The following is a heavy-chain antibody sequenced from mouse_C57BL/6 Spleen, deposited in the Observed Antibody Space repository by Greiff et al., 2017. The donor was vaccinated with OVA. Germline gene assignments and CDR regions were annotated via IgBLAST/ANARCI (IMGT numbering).Heavy chain of an antibody. CDR2: IYPSDSET. Sequence: VQLQQPGAELVRPGSSVKLSCKASGYTFTSYWMDWVKQRPGQGLEWIGNIYPSDSETHYNQKFKDKATLTVDKSSSTAYMQLSSLTSEDSAVYYCARDGYDRAFAYWGQGTLVTVSA. CDR1: GYTFTSYW. V-gene: IGHV1-61*01. D-gene: IGHD2-2*01. J-gene: IGHJ3*01. CDR3: ARDGYDRAFAY.